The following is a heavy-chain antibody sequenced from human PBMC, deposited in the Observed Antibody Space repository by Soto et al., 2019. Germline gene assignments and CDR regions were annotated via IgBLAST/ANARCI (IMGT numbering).Heavy chain of an antibody. Sequence: QLQLQESGPGLVKPSETLSLTCTVSGGSISSSSYYWGWIRQPPGKGLEWIGSIYYSGSTYYNPSLTSRVTISVDTSKNQFSLKLSSVTAADTAVYYCARRAAAGVEYWGQGTLVTVSS. CDR2: IYYSGST. D-gene: IGHD6-13*01. CDR3: ARRAAAGVEY. V-gene: IGHV4-39*01. J-gene: IGHJ4*02. CDR1: GGSISSSSYY.